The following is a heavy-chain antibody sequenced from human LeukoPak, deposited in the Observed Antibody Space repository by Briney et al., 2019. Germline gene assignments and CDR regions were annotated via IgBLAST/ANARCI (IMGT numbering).Heavy chain of an antibody. D-gene: IGHD4/OR15-4a*01. CDR2: ISYSGTT. V-gene: IGHV4-59*01. J-gene: IGHJ5*02. CDR3: ARGTMLVGP. CDR1: GGSISSYY. Sequence: SETLSLTCTVSGGSISSYYWSWIRQPPGKGLEWIGYISYSGTTNYNPSLKSRVSISVDTSKNQFSLKLSSVTAADTAVYYCARGTMLVGPWGQGTQVTVSS.